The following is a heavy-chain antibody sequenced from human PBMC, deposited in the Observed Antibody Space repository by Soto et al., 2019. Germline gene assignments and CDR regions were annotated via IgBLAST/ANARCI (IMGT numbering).Heavy chain of an antibody. CDR1: GGTFSSYA. CDR3: ARGGYSDGWDYFDY. Sequence: QVQLVQSGAEVKKTGSSVKVSCKASGGTFSSYAISWVRPAPGQGLEWMGGIIPIFGTANYAQKFQGRVTITADESTSPAYMELSSLRSEDTAVYYCARGGYSDGWDYFDYWGQGTLVTVSS. D-gene: IGHD5-18*01. CDR2: IIPIFGTA. J-gene: IGHJ4*02. V-gene: IGHV1-69*01.